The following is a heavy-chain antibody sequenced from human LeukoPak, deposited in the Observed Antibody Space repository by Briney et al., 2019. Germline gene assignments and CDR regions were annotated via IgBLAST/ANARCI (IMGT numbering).Heavy chain of an antibody. CDR3: ARKGANNSGRPFDY. D-gene: IGHD6-19*01. CDR2: IYHSGSF. CDR1: GASISSDYW. Sequence: PSGTLSLTCAVSGASISSDYWWSWVRQPPGKGLEWIGEIYHSGSFNYNPSLKSRVTISVDTSKSQFSLKLTSVAAADTAVYYCARKGANNSGRPFDYWGQGTLVTVSS. J-gene: IGHJ4*02. V-gene: IGHV4-4*02.